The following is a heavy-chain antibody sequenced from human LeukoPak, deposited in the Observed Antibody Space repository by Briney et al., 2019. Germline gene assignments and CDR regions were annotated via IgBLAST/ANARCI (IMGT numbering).Heavy chain of an antibody. D-gene: IGHD3-16*01. CDR1: GVTLSSYS. CDR3: ASEQRGGAFDI. V-gene: IGHV3-21*01. CDR2: ISSSSSYI. J-gene: IGHJ3*02. Sequence: GGSLRLSCAASGVTLSSYSMNWVRQAPGKGLEWVSSISSSSSYIYYADSVKGRFTISRDNAKNSLYLQMNSLRAEDTAVYYCASEQRGGAFDIWGQGTMVTVSS.